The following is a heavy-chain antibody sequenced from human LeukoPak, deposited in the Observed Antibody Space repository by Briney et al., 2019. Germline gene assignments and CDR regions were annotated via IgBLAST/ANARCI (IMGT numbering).Heavy chain of an antibody. CDR1: GSTFSSSD. J-gene: IGHJ6*03. D-gene: IGHD1-1*01. Sequence: GGSLRLPCAASGSTFSSSDMSWVRQAPGSGLEWVSSIRHSDSNTYYADSVMGRFTISRDNSKNTLYLQMNSLSAEDTAVYYCAKRGNPTVGHHYLDVWGKGTTVSVSS. V-gene: IGHV3-23*05. CDR3: AKRGNPTVGHHYLDV. CDR2: IRHSDSNT.